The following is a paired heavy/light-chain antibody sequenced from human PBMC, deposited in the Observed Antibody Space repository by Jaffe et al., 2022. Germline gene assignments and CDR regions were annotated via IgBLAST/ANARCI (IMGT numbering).Light chain of an antibody. CDR2: KVS. Sequence: DIVMTQSPLSLPVTLGQPASISCRSSQSLVYSDGNTYLNWFQQRPGQSPRRLIYKVSNRDSGVPDRFSGSGSDTDFTLKITRVEAEDVGVYYCMQGKNWPWTFGQGTKVEIK. CDR1: QSLVYSDGNTY. CDR3: MQGKNWPWT. V-gene: IGKV2-30*01. J-gene: IGKJ1*01.
Heavy chain of an antibody. CDR2: ISAYNGNT. J-gene: IGHJ4*02. V-gene: IGHV1-18*01. CDR1: GYTFTNYG. Sequence: QVQLVQSGAEVKKPGASVKVSCKASGYTFTNYGFSWVRQAPGQGLEWMGWISAYNGNTNYAQILQGRVTMTTDTSTTTAYMELRSLRSDDTAVYFCARGGRGDSKNSIDYWGQGTLVTVSS. CDR3: ARGGRGDSKNSIDY. D-gene: IGHD6-13*01.